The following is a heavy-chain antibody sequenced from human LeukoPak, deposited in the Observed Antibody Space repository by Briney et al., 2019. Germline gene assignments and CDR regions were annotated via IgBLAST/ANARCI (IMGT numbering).Heavy chain of an antibody. CDR3: ARDAEGAVAVNAPYYYYYYMDV. D-gene: IGHD6-19*01. V-gene: IGHV1-69*13. J-gene: IGHJ6*03. CDR1: VGTLSSYA. CDR2: IIPIFGTA. Sequence: SVKVSRKASVGTLSSYAISWVRQAPGQGLEWMGGIIPIFGTANYAQKFQGRVTITADESTSTAYMELSSLRSEDTAVYYCARDAEGAVAVNAPYYYYYYMDVWGKGTTVTVSS.